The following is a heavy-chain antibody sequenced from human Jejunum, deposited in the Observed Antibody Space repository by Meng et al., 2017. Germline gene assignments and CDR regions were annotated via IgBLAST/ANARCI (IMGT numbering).Heavy chain of an antibody. J-gene: IGHJ3*01. Sequence: GESLKISCVASGFTLSSYEMNWLRPAPGKGPEWIANSDSCGSRELYADSVKGRFTISRDNGKNSLYLQMNSMRAEDAALYCCSKEIVPAHYGTNGYDVFDVWGQGTMVTVSS. CDR1: GFTLSSYE. CDR2: SDSCGSRE. V-gene: IGHV3-48*03. CDR3: SKEIVPAHYGTNGYDVFDV. D-gene: IGHD2-8*01.